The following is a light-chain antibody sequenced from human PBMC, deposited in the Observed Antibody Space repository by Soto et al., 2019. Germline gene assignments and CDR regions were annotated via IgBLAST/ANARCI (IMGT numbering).Light chain of an antibody. V-gene: IGLV2-14*01. CDR1: SSDVGGYNY. CDR2: DVS. CDR3: RSYTSSSTPYV. J-gene: IGLJ1*01. Sequence: LTQPASVSGSPVQSITISCTGTSSDVGGYNYVSWYQQHPGKAPKLMIYDVSNRPSGVSNRFSGSKSGNTASLTISGLQAEDEADYYCRSYTSSSTPYVFGTGTKVTVL.